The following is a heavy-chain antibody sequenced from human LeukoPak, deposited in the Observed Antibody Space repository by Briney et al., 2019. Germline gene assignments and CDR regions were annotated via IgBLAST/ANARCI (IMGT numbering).Heavy chain of an antibody. J-gene: IGHJ4*02. CDR1: GYTFTGYY. V-gene: IGHV1-2*02. Sequence: ASVKVSCKASGYTFTGYYMHWVRQAPGQGLEWMGWINPNSGGTNYAQEFQGRVTMTRDTSISTAYMELSRLRSDDTAVYYCARDDKIAVAGFDYWGQGTLVTVSS. CDR3: ARDDKIAVAGFDY. D-gene: IGHD6-19*01. CDR2: INPNSGGT.